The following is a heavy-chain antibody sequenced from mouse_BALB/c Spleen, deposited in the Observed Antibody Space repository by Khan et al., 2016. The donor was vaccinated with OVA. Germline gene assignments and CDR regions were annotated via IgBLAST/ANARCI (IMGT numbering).Heavy chain of an antibody. CDR1: GYTFTNYG. CDR3: ARPPYFSYTLDY. V-gene: IGHV9-3-1*01. J-gene: IGHJ4*01. D-gene: IGHD2-10*01. Sequence: QIQLVQSGPELKKPGETVKISCKASGYTFTNYGMNWVKQSPGKALKWMGWINTYTGEPTYADDFKGRFAFSLETSASTAYLQINNLKNEDTATCICARPPYFSYTLDYWGQGTSVTVSS. CDR2: INTYTGEP.